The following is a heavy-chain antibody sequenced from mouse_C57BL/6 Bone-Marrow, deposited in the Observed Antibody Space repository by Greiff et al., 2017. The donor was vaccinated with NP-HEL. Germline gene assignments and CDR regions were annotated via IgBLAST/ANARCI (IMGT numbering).Heavy chain of an antibody. Sequence: QVQLKESGAELVRPGTSVKMSCKASGYTFTNYWIGWAKQRPGHGLEWIGDIYPGGGYTNYNEKFKGKATLTADKSSSTAYMQFSSLTSEDSAIYYCARNDYALYYFDYGGQGTTLTVSS. D-gene: IGHD2-4*01. V-gene: IGHV1-63*01. CDR3: ARNDYALYYFDY. CDR1: GYTFTNYW. J-gene: IGHJ2*01. CDR2: IYPGGGYT.